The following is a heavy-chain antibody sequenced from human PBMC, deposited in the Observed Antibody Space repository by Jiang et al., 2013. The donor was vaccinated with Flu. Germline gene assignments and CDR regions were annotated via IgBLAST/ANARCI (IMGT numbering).Heavy chain of an antibody. Sequence: FSSYGMHWVRQAPGKGLEWVAVISYDGSNKYYADSVKGRFTISRDNSKNTLYLQMNSLRAEDTAVYYCAKGPQSYYYGMDVWGQGTTVTVSS. CDR1: FSSYG. CDR3: AKGPQSYYYGMDV. V-gene: IGHV3-30*18. J-gene: IGHJ6*02. CDR2: ISYDGSNK.